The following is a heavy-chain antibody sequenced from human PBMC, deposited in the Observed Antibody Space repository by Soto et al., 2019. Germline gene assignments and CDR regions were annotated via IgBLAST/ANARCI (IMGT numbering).Heavy chain of an antibody. CDR1: GFSVTNNY. J-gene: IGHJ3*02. CDR3: ARDIACSSSSCQGDNFDI. Sequence: QLVASGGGLIQPGESLTLSCEASGFSVTNNYMYWVRQAPGKGLEWVSLLYSGGGTHYADFVNGRFIISRDNSKNTLHLQMDKLRAEDTAIYYCARDIACSSSSCQGDNFDIWGRGTLVTVSP. CDR2: LYSGGGT. D-gene: IGHD2-2*01. V-gene: IGHV3-53*01.